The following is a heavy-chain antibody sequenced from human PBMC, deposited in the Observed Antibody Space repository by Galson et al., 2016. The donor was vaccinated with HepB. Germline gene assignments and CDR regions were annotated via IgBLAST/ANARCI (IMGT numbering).Heavy chain of an antibody. CDR1: GFTFSAYV. V-gene: IGHV3-23*01. J-gene: IGHJ2*01. Sequence: SLRLSCAASGFTFSAYVMTWVRQVAGKGLAWVSLISGSGVSTYYADSAKGRFTISRDNANNTLFLQMNSLTAEDTAIYYCAKDRGLHHWFFDLWGRGTPVTVSS. D-gene: IGHD2-15*01. CDR2: ISGSGVST. CDR3: AKDRGLHHWFFDL.